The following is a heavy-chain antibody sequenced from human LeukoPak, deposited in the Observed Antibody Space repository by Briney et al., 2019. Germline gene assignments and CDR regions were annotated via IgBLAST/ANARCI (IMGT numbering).Heavy chain of an antibody. J-gene: IGHJ4*02. CDR2: IIPIFGIA. Sequence: ASVKVSCKASGGTFSSYAISWVRQAPGQGLEWMGRIIPIFGIANYAQKFQGRVTITADKSTSTAYMELSSLRSEGTAVYYCAESPLGATSVNFDYWGQGTLVTVSS. V-gene: IGHV1-69*04. CDR1: GGTFSSYA. D-gene: IGHD1-26*01. CDR3: AESPLGATSVNFDY.